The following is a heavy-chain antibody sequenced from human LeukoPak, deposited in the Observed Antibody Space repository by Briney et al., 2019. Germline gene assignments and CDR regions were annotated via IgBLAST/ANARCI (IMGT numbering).Heavy chain of an antibody. J-gene: IGHJ4*02. CDR3: AAYRSGWQTFDY. Sequence: PGGSLRLSCAASGFTYTSYAMSWVRQAPGKGLEWVSAITGSGGSTYYADSVKGRFTISRDNSKNTLYLQMNSLRAEDTAVYSCAAYRSGWQTFDYWGQGTLVTVSS. V-gene: IGHV3-23*01. D-gene: IGHD6-19*01. CDR1: GFTYTSYA. CDR2: ITGSGGST.